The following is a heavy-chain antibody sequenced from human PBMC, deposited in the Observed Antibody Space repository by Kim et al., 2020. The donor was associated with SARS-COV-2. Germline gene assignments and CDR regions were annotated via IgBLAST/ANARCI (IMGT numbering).Heavy chain of an antibody. CDR1: GFNFNNYA. V-gene: IGHV3-23*01. CDR2: ISKTGAGS. Sequence: GGSLRLSCAASGFNFNNYAMSWVRQSPGKGLEWVSAISKTGAGSCTSGSVSGRFTISRDDSKNTLYLQMDSLRVEDTALYYCARRFFYGSRSYYLDDYWGQGILVTVSS. D-gene: IGHD3-10*01. J-gene: IGHJ4*02. CDR3: ARRFFYGSRSYYLDDY.